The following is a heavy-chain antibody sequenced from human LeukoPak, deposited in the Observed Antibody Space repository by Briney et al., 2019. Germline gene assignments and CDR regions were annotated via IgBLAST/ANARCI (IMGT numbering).Heavy chain of an antibody. Sequence: SETLSLTCTVSGGSISSGDYYWSWIRQPPGKGLEWIGYIYYSGSTYYNPSLKSRVTISVDTSKNQFSLKLSSVTAADTAVYYCARTPPLGELLYYWFDPWGQGTLVTVSS. CDR2: IYYSGST. CDR1: GGSISSGDYY. CDR3: ARTPPLGELLYYWFDP. J-gene: IGHJ5*02. D-gene: IGHD3-10*01. V-gene: IGHV4-30-4*01.